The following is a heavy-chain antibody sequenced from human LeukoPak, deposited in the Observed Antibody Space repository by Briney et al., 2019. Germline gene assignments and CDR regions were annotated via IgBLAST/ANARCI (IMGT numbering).Heavy chain of an antibody. J-gene: IGHJ5*02. CDR3: AKEWDGSGTRLGWFDP. CDR2: ISGSGGIT. D-gene: IGHD3-10*01. V-gene: IGHV3-23*01. Sequence: GGSLRLSCAASGFTFGNYAMSWVRQAPGKGLEWVSAISGSGGITYYADSVKGRFTISRDNSKNMLYLQMNSLRAEDTAVYYCAKEWDGSGTRLGWFDPWGQGTLVTVSS. CDR1: GFTFGNYA.